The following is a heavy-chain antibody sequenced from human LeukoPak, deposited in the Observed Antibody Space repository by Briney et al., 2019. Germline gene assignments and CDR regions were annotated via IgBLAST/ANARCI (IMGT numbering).Heavy chain of an antibody. CDR2: IRSKANNYAT. D-gene: IGHD3-16*02. J-gene: IGHJ4*02. V-gene: IGHV3-73*01. CDR3: TRGLTFGGVIVIPT. Sequence: GGSLRLSCAASGFPFSGSAMHWVRQASGKGLEWVGRIRSKANNYATLYGVSVKGRFTISRDDSRNTTYLQMNSLTTEDTAVYYCTRGLTFGGVIVIPTWGQGTLVTVSS. CDR1: GFPFSGSA.